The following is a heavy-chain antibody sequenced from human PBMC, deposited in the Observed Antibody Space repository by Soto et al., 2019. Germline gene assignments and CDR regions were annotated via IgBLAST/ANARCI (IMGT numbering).Heavy chain of an antibody. V-gene: IGHV1-8*01. CDR1: GYTFTSYD. Sequence: QVQLLQSGAEVKKPGASVKVSCKASGYTFTSYDINWVRQATGQGLEWMGWMNPNSGNTGYAQKFPGRVTMTRNTSRSTAYMELRSLRSEDPAVYYCAREYSSGWSKDWGQGTLVTVSS. CDR2: MNPNSGNT. D-gene: IGHD6-19*01. J-gene: IGHJ4*02. CDR3: AREYSSGWSKD.